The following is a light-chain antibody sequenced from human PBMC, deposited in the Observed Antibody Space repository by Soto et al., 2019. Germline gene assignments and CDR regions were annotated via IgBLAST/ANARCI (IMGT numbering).Light chain of an antibody. CDR3: HQYESSPQT. V-gene: IGKV3-20*01. J-gene: IGKJ1*01. CDR1: QSVSSSY. CDR2: GAS. Sequence: EIALTQSPGTLSLSPGERATLSCMASQSVSSSYLAWYQQKPGQAPRLLIYGASTRATGIPARFSGSGSGTDFTLSISRLEPDDFAVYYCHQYESSPQTFGRGTKVDI.